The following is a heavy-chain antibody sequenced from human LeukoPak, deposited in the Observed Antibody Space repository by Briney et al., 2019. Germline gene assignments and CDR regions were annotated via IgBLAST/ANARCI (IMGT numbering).Heavy chain of an antibody. J-gene: IGHJ3*02. CDR2: ISWNSGSI. D-gene: IGHD6-19*01. Sequence: PGGSLRLSCAASGFTFDDYAMHWVRQAPGKGLEWVSGISWNSGSIGYADSVKGRFTISRDYAKNSLYLQMNGLRAEDMALYYCAKDFGAVAGDAFDIWGQGTMVTVSS. V-gene: IGHV3-9*03. CDR3: AKDFGAVAGDAFDI. CDR1: GFTFDDYA.